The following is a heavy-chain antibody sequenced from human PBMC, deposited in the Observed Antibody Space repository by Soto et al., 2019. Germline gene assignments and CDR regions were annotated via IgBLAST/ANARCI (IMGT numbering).Heavy chain of an antibody. CDR1: GFTFSSYS. CDR3: ARHPERIAQIGWFDP. D-gene: IGHD6-13*01. Sequence: EVQLVESGGGLVQPGGSLRLSCAASGFTFSSYSMNWVRQATGEGLEWVSYISSSSSTIYYADSVKGRFTISRDNAKNSLYLQMNSLRAEDTAVYYCARHPERIAQIGWFDPWGQGTLVTVSS. J-gene: IGHJ5*02. CDR2: ISSSSSTI. V-gene: IGHV3-48*01.